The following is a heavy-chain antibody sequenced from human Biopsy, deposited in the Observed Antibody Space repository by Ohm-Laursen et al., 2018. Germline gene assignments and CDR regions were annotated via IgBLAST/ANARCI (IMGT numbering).Heavy chain of an antibody. D-gene: IGHD3-22*01. CDR1: GDSISTYY. Sequence: GTLSLTCIVSGDSISTYYWSWIRQPPGKGLEWVGYIYYSGSTNYNPSLKSRVTISVDTSKNQFSLRLNSVTAADTAIYYCARDRGYYSDRTVPGYFDLWGRGTLVTVSS. V-gene: IGHV4-59*01. CDR3: ARDRGYYSDRTVPGYFDL. J-gene: IGHJ2*01. CDR2: IYYSGST.